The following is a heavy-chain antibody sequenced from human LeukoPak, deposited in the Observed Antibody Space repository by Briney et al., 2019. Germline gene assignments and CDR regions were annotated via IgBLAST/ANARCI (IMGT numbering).Heavy chain of an antibody. CDR1: GGSISSSSYY. J-gene: IGHJ3*02. V-gene: IGHV4-39*07. CDR3: ARGFYAFDI. Sequence: SETLSLTCTVSGGSISSSSYYWGWIRQPPGKGLEWIGSIYYSGSTYYNLSLKSRVTISVDTSKNQFSLKLSSVTAADTAVYYCARGFYAFDIWGQGTMVTVSS. CDR2: IYYSGST.